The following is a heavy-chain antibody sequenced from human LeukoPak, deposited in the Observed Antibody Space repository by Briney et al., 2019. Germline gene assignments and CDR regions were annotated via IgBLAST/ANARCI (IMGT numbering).Heavy chain of an antibody. D-gene: IGHD4-17*01. Sequence: GGSLRLSCAASGFTFSSYGMHWVRQAPGKGLEWVAFIRYDGSNKYYADSVKGRFTISRDNSKNTLYLQMNSLRAEDSAVYYCARDRLHYGEYEKTFDYWGQGTLVTVSS. J-gene: IGHJ4*02. CDR3: ARDRLHYGEYEKTFDY. V-gene: IGHV3-30*02. CDR2: IRYDGSNK. CDR1: GFTFSSYG.